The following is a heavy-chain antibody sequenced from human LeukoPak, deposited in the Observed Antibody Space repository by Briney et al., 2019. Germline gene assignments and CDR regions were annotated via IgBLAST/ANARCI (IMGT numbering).Heavy chain of an antibody. CDR1: GFTFSSYS. D-gene: IGHD5-12*01. CDR3: AREGWLRVDY. CDR2: ISSSSSTI. Sequence: GGPLRLSCAASGFTFSSYSMNWVRQAPGKGLEGVSYISSSSSTIYYTDSVKGRFTISRDNAKNALYLQMNSLRAEDTAVYYCAREGWLRVDYWGQGTLVTVSS. V-gene: IGHV3-48*01. J-gene: IGHJ4*02.